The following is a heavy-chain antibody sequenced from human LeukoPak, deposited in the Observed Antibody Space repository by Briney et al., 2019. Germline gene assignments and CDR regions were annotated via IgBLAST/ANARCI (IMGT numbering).Heavy chain of an antibody. D-gene: IGHD6-13*01. CDR1: GFTFISYW. CDR3: ARSTSSSWYSVSDAFDI. J-gene: IGHJ3*02. CDR2: IKQDGSEK. Sequence: PGGSLRLSCAAAGFTFISYWMSWVRQAPGEGLEWVANIKQDGSEKYYVDSVKGRFTISRDNAKNSLYLQMNSLRAEDTAVYYCARSTSSSWYSVSDAFDIWGQGTMVTVSS. V-gene: IGHV3-7*01.